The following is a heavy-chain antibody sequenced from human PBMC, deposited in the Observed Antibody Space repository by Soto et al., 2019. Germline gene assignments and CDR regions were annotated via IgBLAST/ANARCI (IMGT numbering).Heavy chain of an antibody. J-gene: IGHJ4*02. CDR2: IYHSWST. D-gene: IGHD2-2*02. CDR1: GGSISTYY. V-gene: IGHV4-59*08. Sequence: QVQLQESGPGLVKPSETLSLTCTVSGGSISTYYWSWVRQPPGKGLEWIGYIYHSWSTNADPSLESRVPISVDSANNPFTRRLSSVAAADHAVYYCARHTYIVYSAGYNWGQAIQGPVS. CDR3: ARHTYIVYSAGYN.